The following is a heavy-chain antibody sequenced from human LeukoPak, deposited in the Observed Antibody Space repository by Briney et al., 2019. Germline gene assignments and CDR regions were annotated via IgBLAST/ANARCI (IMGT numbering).Heavy chain of an antibody. D-gene: IGHD3-22*01. CDR3: AKTLGDYYDSSGYYHPHYFDY. CDR1: GFTFDDYG. Sequence: GGSLRLSCAASGFTFDDYGMSWVRQAPGKGLEWVSAISGSGGSTYYADSVKGRFTISRDNSKNTLYLQMNSLRAEDTAVYYCAKTLGDYYDSSGYYHPHYFDYWGQGTLVTVSS. CDR2: ISGSGGST. J-gene: IGHJ4*02. V-gene: IGHV3-23*01.